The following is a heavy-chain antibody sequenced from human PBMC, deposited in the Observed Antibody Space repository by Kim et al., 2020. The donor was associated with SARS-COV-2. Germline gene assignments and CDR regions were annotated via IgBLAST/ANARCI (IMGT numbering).Heavy chain of an antibody. V-gene: IGHV4-59*13. CDR2: IYYSGST. CDR3: ARSSGWLHLDAFDI. J-gene: IGHJ3*02. CDR1: GGSISSYY. D-gene: IGHD6-19*01. Sequence: SETLSLTCTVSGGSISSYYWSWIRQPPGKGLEWIGYIYYSGSTNYNPSLKSRVTISVDTSKNQFSLKLSSVTAADTAGYYCARSSGWLHLDAFDIWGQGTMVTVSS.